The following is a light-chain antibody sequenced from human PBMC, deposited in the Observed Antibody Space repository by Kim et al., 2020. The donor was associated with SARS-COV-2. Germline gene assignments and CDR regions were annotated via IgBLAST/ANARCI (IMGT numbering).Light chain of an antibody. CDR1: NIGSKS. CDR3: QVWDSSSDDYV. Sequence: SYELTQPPSVSVAPGKTARITCGGNNIGSKSVYWYQQKPGQAPVLVIYYDSDRPSGIPERFSGSNSGNTATLTISRVEAGDEADYYCQVWDSSSDDYVFG. CDR2: YDS. V-gene: IGLV3-21*04. J-gene: IGLJ1*01.